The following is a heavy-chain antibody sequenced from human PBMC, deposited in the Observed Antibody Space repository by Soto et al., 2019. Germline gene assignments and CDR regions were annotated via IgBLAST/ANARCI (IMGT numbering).Heavy chain of an antibody. CDR2: VNTIFGTA. CDR3: ARTSSYCSSTSCDMPRALWYYYYYGMDV. CDR1: GGTFSSYA. J-gene: IGHJ6*02. Sequence: QVQLVQSGAEVKKPGSSVKVSCKASGGTFSSYAISWVRQAPGQRLEWMGGVNTIFGTANYAQKFQGRATITADKFTNTAYMELSSLRSKDTAVYYCARTSSYCSSTSCDMPRALWYYYYYGMDVWGQGTTVTVSS. V-gene: IGHV1-69*06. D-gene: IGHD2-2*02.